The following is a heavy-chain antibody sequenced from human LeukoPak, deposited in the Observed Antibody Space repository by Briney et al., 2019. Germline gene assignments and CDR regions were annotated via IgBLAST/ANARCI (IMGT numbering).Heavy chain of an antibody. Sequence: GESLKISCKGSGYSSTSYWIGWVRQMPGKGLEWMGIIYPGDSDTRYSPSFQGQVTISADKSISTAYLQWSSLKASDTAMYYCARHVISYGRSADYYFDYWGQGTLVTVSS. D-gene: IGHD5-18*01. J-gene: IGHJ4*02. CDR3: ARHVISYGRSADYYFDY. CDR1: GYSSTSYW. CDR2: IYPGDSDT. V-gene: IGHV5-51*01.